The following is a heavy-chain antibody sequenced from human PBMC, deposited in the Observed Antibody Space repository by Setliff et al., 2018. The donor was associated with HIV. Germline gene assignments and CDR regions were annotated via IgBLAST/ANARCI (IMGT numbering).Heavy chain of an antibody. J-gene: IGHJ1*01. Sequence: SETLSLTCTVSGGAISSYFWSWVRQPPGKGLEWIGYIYHTGTTNYNPSFWSRATISVDTSKNQISLRLTSLTAADTAVYYCARAMGYSSSKSGRVLLYWGQGAPVTVSS. CDR3: ARAMGYSSSKSGRVLLY. D-gene: IGHD6-13*01. V-gene: IGHV4-59*01. CDR2: IYHTGTT. CDR1: GGAISSYF.